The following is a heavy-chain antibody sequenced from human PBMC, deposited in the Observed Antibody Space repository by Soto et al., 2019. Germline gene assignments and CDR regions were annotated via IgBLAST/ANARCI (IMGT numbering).Heavy chain of an antibody. Sequence: QVQLQESGPGLVKPSQTLSLTSTVSGGSISTGGYYWSWIRQHPAKGLEWIGYIYYSGSTYFNTSHKSRVTISVDPSKNHFSLKLISLTAADTAVYYWAREPLTRGHGTLVTVSS. J-gene: IGHJ4*01. CDR1: GGSISTGGYY. CDR2: IYYSGST. V-gene: IGHV4-31*03. CDR3: AREPLT.